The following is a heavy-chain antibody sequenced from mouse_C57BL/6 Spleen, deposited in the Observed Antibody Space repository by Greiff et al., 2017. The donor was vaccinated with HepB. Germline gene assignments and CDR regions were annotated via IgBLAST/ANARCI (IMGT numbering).Heavy chain of an antibody. J-gene: IGHJ4*01. CDR1: GYAFSSYW. CDR3: ARSGSSLYYAMDY. CDR2: IYPGDGDT. D-gene: IGHD1-1*01. Sequence: VNVVESGAELVKPGASVKISCKASGYAFSSYWMNWVKQRPGKGLEWIGQIYPGDGDTNYNGKFKGKATLTADKSSSTAYMQLSSLTSEDSAVYFCARSGSSLYYAMDYWGQGTSVTVSS. V-gene: IGHV1-80*01.